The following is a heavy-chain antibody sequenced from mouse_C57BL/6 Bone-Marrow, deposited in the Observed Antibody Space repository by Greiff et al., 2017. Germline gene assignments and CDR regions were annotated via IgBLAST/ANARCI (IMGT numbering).Heavy chain of an antibody. CDR2: ISSGGDYI. CDR3: TRDRGSGYWYFDV. V-gene: IGHV5-9-1*02. CDR1: GFTFSSYA. Sequence: EVQRVESGEGLVKPGGSLKLSCAASGFTFSSYAMSWVRQTPEKRLEWVAYISSGGDYIYYADTVKGRFTISRDNARNTLYLQMSSLKSEDTAMYYCTRDRGSGYWYFDVWGTGTTVTVSS. J-gene: IGHJ1*03.